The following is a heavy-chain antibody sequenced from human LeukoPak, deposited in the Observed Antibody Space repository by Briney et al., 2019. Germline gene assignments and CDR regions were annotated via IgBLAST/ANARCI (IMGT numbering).Heavy chain of an antibody. D-gene: IGHD3-10*01. V-gene: IGHV1-3*01. Sequence: ASVKVSCKASGYTFTSYAMHWVRQAPGQRLEWMGWINAGNGNTKYSQKFQGRVTITRDTSASTAYMELSSLRSEDTAVYYCAGDLVGFGELPRYYFDYWGQGTLVTVSS. J-gene: IGHJ4*02. CDR1: GYTFTSYA. CDR3: AGDLVGFGELPRYYFDY. CDR2: INAGNGNT.